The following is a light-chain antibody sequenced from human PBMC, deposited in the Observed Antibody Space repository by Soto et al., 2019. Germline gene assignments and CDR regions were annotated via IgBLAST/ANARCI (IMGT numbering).Light chain of an antibody. CDR2: KAS. Sequence: DIQMTQSPSTLSASVGDRVTITCRASQSINNWLAWYQQKPGKAPNLLIYKASNLESGVPSRFSGSGSGTEFTITISSLQPDDFATYYCQQYNDYSWTFGQGTKVEIK. CDR3: QQYNDYSWT. J-gene: IGKJ1*01. CDR1: QSINNW. V-gene: IGKV1-5*03.